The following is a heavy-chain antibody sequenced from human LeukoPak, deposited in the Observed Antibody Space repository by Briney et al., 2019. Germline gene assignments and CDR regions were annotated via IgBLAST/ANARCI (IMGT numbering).Heavy chain of an antibody. D-gene: IGHD6-13*01. V-gene: IGHV3-30*02. CDR2: IRYDGSNK. CDR3: ARGPSGYSSSWSSSYYYYYYMDV. CDR1: GFSFSSYG. J-gene: IGHJ6*03. Sequence: PGGSLRLSCAASGFSFSSYGMHWVRQAPGKGLEWVAFIRYDGSNKYYADSVKGRFTISRDNSKNTLYLQMNSLRAGDTAVYYCARGPSGYSSSWSSSYYYYYYMDVWGKGTTVTVSS.